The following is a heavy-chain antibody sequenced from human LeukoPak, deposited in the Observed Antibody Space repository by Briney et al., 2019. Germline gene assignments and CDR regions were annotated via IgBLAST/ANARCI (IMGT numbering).Heavy chain of an antibody. D-gene: IGHD7-27*01. Sequence: PSETLSLTCTVSGASVTDYYWSWIRQSPGKGLEWISYIHHSGNSDYNPSIRSRVTTSLDTSKNQFSLNLISVTAADTAVYYCTRGHWGLQSWSQGTLVTVSS. CDR3: TRGHWGLQS. J-gene: IGHJ5*02. V-gene: IGHV4-59*02. CDR2: IHHSGNS. CDR1: GASVTDYY.